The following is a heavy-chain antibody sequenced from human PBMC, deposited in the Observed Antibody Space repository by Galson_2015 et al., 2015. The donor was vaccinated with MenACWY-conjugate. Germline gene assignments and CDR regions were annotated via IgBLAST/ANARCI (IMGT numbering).Heavy chain of an antibody. CDR3: GRGVYFGDLLEDQ. Sequence: SETLSLTCAVSGGGSFSRYYWIWIRQPPGKGLEWIGEIHHSGSTNYNPSLKSRVTMSVDTSKNQISLRLSSVTAADTAVYLCGRGVYFGDLLEDQWGQGTLVTVSS. CDR1: GGGSFSRYY. D-gene: IGHD3-10*01. CDR2: IHHSGST. J-gene: IGHJ4*02. V-gene: IGHV4-34*01.